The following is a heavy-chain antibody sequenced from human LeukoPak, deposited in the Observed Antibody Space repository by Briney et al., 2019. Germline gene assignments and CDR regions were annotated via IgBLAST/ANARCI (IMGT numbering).Heavy chain of an antibody. Sequence: GASVKVSCKASGYTFTNYGISWVRQAPGQGLEWMGWISAYNGNTNYAQKFQGRVTMTTDTSTSTAYMELRSLRSDDTAVYYCARDRDYGDYNTQDLFVYWGQGTLVTVPS. D-gene: IGHD4-17*01. CDR1: GYTFTNYG. J-gene: IGHJ4*02. CDR3: ARDRDYGDYNTQDLFVY. CDR2: ISAYNGNT. V-gene: IGHV1-18*01.